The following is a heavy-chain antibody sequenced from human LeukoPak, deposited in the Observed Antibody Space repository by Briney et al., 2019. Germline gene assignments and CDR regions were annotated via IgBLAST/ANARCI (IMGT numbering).Heavy chain of an antibody. CDR3: ARDGPPGAAAGTFPGLPDAFDI. J-gene: IGHJ3*02. D-gene: IGHD6-13*01. Sequence: ASVKVSCKASGGTFSSYAISWVRQAPGQGLEWMGGIIPIFGTANYAQKFQGRVTITTDESTSTAYMELSSLRSEDTAVYYCARDGPPGAAAGTFPGLPDAFDIWGQGTMVTVSS. CDR1: GGTFSSYA. V-gene: IGHV1-69*05. CDR2: IIPIFGTA.